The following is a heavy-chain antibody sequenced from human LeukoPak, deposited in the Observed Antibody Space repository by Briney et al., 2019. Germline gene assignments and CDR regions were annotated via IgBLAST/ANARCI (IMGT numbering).Heavy chain of an antibody. V-gene: IGHV1-18*01. Sequence: KLQGRITMTIDTPTSTVYMELRSLRSDDTAVYYCAREDSGSSRVFDVWGQGTMVTVSS. D-gene: IGHD1-26*01. J-gene: IGHJ3*01. CDR3: AREDSGSSRVFDV.